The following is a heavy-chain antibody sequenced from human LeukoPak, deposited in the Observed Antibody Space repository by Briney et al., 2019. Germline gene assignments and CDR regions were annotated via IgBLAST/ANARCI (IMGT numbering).Heavy chain of an antibody. CDR2: IDSSSSTI. J-gene: IGHJ6*02. V-gene: IGHV3-48*02. Sequence: PGGSLRLSCAASGFTFSSYSMNWVRQAPGKGLEWVSYIDSSSSTIYYADSVKGRFTISRDTAKNSLYLQINSLRDEDTAVYYCARASSGYGSHYYFYGMDVWGQGTTVTVSS. CDR3: ARASSGYGSHYYFYGMDV. CDR1: GFTFSSYS. D-gene: IGHD3-22*01.